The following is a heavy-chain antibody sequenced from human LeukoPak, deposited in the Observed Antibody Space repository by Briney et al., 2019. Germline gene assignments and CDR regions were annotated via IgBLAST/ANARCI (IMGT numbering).Heavy chain of an antibody. V-gene: IGHV1-18*01. D-gene: IGHD3-10*01. Sequence: ASVKVSCKASGYTFTTYGISWVRQAPGQGLEWMGWISAYNGYTNYAQKLQGRVTITRDTSTSTVYMELRSLRSDDTAVYYCARQSDVRTRRGDDAFDIWGQGTMVTVSS. CDR3: ARQSDVRTRRGDDAFDI. CDR2: ISAYNGYT. CDR1: GYTFTTYG. J-gene: IGHJ3*02.